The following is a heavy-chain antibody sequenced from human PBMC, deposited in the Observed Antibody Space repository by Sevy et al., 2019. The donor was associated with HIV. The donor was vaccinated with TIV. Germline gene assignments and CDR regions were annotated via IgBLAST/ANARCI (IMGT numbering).Heavy chain of an antibody. D-gene: IGHD2-21*01. CDR1: GFTFSSYG. CDR2: ISYDGSNK. CDR3: AAESTLAYCGGDCYWRAFDI. J-gene: IGHJ3*02. Sequence: GGSLRLSCAASGFTFSSYGMHWVRQAPGKGLEWVAVISYDGSNKYYADSVKGRFTISRDNSKNTLYLQMNSLRAEDTAGYSCAAESTLAYCGGDCYWRAFDIWGQGKMVTVSS. V-gene: IGHV3-30*03.